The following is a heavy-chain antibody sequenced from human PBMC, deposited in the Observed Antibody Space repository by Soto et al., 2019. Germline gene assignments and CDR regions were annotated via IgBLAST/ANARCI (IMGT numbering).Heavy chain of an antibody. CDR1: GFTLSDHY. Sequence: GGSLRLSCAGSGFTLSDHYIDWVRQAPGKGLEWVSSISNNGGRIYYGDSVRGRFTVSRDNSKNALFLQMSSLSADDTALYYCARDAFNGLVRPLYFDFWGQGALVTVSS. CDR3: ARDAFNGLVRPLYFDF. CDR2: ISNNGGRI. V-gene: IGHV3-23*01. D-gene: IGHD2-21*01. J-gene: IGHJ4*02.